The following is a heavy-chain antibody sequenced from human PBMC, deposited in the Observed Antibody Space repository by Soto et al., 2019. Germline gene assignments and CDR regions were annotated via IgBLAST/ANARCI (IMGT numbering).Heavy chain of an antibody. Sequence: GSSGKVSCKASLGTFSSSTSNWVRQSPGQGLEWMGRIIPILGIANYAQKFQGRVTFTADKSTSTADMELSSLRSEDTAVYYCARDYVDYRDYYYYCYRMDVWGQRTTVTGSS. CDR3: ARDYVDYRDYYYYCYRMDV. V-gene: IGHV1-69*04. D-gene: IGHD4-17*01. CDR2: IIPILGIA. J-gene: IGHJ6*02. CDR1: LGTFSSST.